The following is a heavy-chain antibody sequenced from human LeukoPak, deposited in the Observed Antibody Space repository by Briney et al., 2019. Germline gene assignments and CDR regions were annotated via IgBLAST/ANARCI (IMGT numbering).Heavy chain of an antibody. CDR3: ARDFRRGVWFDP. Sequence: PSETLSLTCTVSAGSISSYYWSLIRQPAGKGLEWIGRIYTSGSTNYNPSLKSRVTMSVDTSKNQFSLKLSSVTAADTAVYYCARDFRRGVWFDPWGQGTLVTVSS. J-gene: IGHJ5*02. D-gene: IGHD1-26*01. CDR1: AGSISSYY. CDR2: IYTSGST. V-gene: IGHV4-4*07.